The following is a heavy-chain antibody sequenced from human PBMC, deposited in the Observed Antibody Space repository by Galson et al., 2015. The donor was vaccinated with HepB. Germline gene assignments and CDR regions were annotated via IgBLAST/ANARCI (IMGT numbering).Heavy chain of an antibody. CDR2: ISAYSGDT. D-gene: IGHD6-19*01. J-gene: IGHJ4*02. CDR1: GYTFTSYG. CDR3: ARDGCGWPCSRRGDY. Sequence: SVKVSCKASGYTFTSYGISWVRQARGQGLEWMGWISAYSGDTKYAQKIQDRVTMTIDTSTSTAYMELRSLRSDDTAVYYCARDGCGWPCSRRGDYWGQGTLVTVSS. V-gene: IGHV1-18*04.